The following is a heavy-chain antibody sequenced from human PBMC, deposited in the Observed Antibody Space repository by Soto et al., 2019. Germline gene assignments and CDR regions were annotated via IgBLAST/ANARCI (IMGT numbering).Heavy chain of an antibody. CDR1: GYSFTSYW. CDR3: ARHLGLGPRPDCSGGSCYQKYWYFDL. Sequence: GESLKISCKGSGYSFTSYWIGWVRQMPGKGLEWMGIIYPGDSDTRYSPSFQGQVTISADKSISTAYLQWSSLKASDTAMYYCARHLGLGPRPDCSGGSCYQKYWYFDLWGRGTLVTVSS. J-gene: IGHJ2*01. CDR2: IYPGDSDT. V-gene: IGHV5-51*01. D-gene: IGHD2-15*01.